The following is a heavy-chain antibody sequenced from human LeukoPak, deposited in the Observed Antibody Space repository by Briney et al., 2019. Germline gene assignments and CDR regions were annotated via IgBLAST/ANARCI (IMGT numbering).Heavy chain of an antibody. CDR2: IIPIFGTA. D-gene: IGHD4-11*01. CDR1: GGTFSSYA. V-gene: IGHV1-69*06. CDR3: ARVWSVTTPYYYYYMDV. Sequence: ASVKVSCKASGGTFSSYAISWVRQAPGQGLEWMGGIIPIFGTANYAQKFQGRVTITADKSTSTAYMELSSLRSEDTAVYYCARVWSVTTPYYYYYMDVWGKGTTVTVSS. J-gene: IGHJ6*03.